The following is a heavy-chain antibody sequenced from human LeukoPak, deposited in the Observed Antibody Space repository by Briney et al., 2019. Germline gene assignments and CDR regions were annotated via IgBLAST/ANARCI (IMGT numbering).Heavy chain of an antibody. CDR3: AIGYRLRFTEWLSRTFDY. CDR2: IYPSGGTT. Sequence: ASVKVSCKASGYTSTTYYMHWVRQAPGQGLEWMGIIYPSGGTTSYAQKFQGRVTMTEDTSTDTAYMELSSLRSDDTAVYYCAIGYRLRFTEWLSRTFDYWGQGTLVSVSS. J-gene: IGHJ4*02. CDR1: GYTSTTYY. D-gene: IGHD3-3*01. V-gene: IGHV1-46*01.